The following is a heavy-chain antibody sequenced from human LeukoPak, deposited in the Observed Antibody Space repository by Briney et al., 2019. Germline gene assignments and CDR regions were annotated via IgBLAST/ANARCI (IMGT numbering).Heavy chain of an antibody. CDR3: ARGRGYHAFDY. D-gene: IGHD5-12*01. V-gene: IGHV4-34*01. Sequence: SETLSLTCAVYGGSFSGYYWSWIRQPPGKGLEWIGETNHSGSTNYNPSLKSRVTISVDTSKNQFSLKLNSVTAADTALYYCARGRGYHAFDYWGQGTLVTVSS. J-gene: IGHJ4*02. CDR1: GGSFSGYY. CDR2: TNHSGST.